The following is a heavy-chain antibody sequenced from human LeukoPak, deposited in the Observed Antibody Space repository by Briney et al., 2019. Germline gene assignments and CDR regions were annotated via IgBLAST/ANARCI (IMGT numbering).Heavy chain of an antibody. D-gene: IGHD5-18*01. CDR1: GFTFSNHE. J-gene: IGHJ4*02. V-gene: IGHV3-48*03. CDR3: ARDSRWIQFDY. Sequence: GGSLRLSCAASGFTFSNHEMNWVRQALGKGLEWVSYISSGGRTIYYADSVKGRFTVSRDNSKNTLYLQMNSLRADDTAVYYCARDSRWIQFDYWGQGTLVTVSS. CDR2: ISSGGRTI.